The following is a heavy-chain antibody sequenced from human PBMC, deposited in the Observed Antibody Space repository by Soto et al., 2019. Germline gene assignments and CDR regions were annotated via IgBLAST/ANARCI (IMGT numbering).Heavy chain of an antibody. CDR2: IVVGSGNT. D-gene: IGHD3-10*01. CDR1: GFTFTSSA. CDR3: AAGLFCFGELLDPSNFAF. J-gene: IGHJ4*02. Sequence: SVKVSCKASGFTFTSSAMQWVRQARGQRLEWIGWIVVGSGNTNYAQKFQERVTITRDMSTSTAYMELSSLRSEDTAVYYCAAGLFCFGELLDPSNFAFRARGTLVPVSS. V-gene: IGHV1-58*02.